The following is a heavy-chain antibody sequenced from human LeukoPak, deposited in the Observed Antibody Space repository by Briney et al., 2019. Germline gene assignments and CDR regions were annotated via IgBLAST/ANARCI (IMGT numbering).Heavy chain of an antibody. CDR3: ARGSRWYHDY. D-gene: IGHD2-15*01. V-gene: IGHV4-61*02. CDR1: GGSISSGSYY. J-gene: IGHJ4*02. Sequence: SETLSLTCTVSGGSISSGSYYWSWIRQPAGKGLEWIGRIYTSGSTNYNPSLKSRVTISVDTSKNQFSLKLSSVTAADTAVYYCARGSRWYHDYWGQGTLVTVSS. CDR2: IYTSGST.